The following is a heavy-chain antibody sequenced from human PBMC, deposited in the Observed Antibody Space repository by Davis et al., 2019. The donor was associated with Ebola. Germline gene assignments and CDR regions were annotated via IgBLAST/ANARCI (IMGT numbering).Heavy chain of an antibody. CDR2: IYYSGST. D-gene: IGHD2-15*01. Sequence: SETLSLTCTVSGGSISSYYWSWIRQPPGKGLEWIGYIYYSGSTNYNPSLKSRVTISVDTSKNQFSLKLSSATAADTAVYYCARGSGIVVVVAATRSYYGMDVWGQGTTVTVSS. V-gene: IGHV4-59*01. J-gene: IGHJ6*02. CDR3: ARGSGIVVVVAATRSYYGMDV. CDR1: GGSISSYY.